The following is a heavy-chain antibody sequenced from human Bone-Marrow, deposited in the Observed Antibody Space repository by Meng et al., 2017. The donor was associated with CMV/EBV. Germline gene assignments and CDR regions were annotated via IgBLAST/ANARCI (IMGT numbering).Heavy chain of an antibody. Sequence: SETLSLTCTVSGGSISSGGYYWSWIRQPPGKELEWIATINHSGDTYFNPSLKSRVTISVDTSKNQFSLKLSSVTATDTAIYSCARYYGGLRYFDYWGQGTLVTVSS. CDR1: GGSISSGGYY. V-gene: IGHV4-39*07. CDR3: ARYYGGLRYFDY. D-gene: IGHD4-23*01. J-gene: IGHJ4*02. CDR2: INHSGDT.